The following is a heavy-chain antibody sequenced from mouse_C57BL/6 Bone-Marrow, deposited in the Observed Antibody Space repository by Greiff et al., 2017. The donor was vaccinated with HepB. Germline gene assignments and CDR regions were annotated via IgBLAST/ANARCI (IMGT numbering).Heavy chain of an antibody. D-gene: IGHD2-5*01. CDR2: IDPSDSYT. Sequence: VQLQQPGAELVRPGTSVKLSCKASGYTFTSYWMHWVKQRPGQGLEWIGVIDPSDSYTNYNQKFKGKATLTVDTSSSTAYMQLSSLTSEDSAVDYCARDYSNDWYFDVWGTGTTVTVSS. V-gene: IGHV1-59*01. CDR1: GYTFTSYW. J-gene: IGHJ1*03. CDR3: ARDYSNDWYFDV.